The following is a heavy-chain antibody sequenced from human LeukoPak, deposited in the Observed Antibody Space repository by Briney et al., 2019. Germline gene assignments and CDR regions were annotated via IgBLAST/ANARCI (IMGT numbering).Heavy chain of an antibody. J-gene: IGHJ4*02. CDR3: ARDIAPRGYSGYDGNVFVY. CDR1: GDSVSSNSAT. CDR2: TYYRSKWYN. D-gene: IGHD5-12*01. V-gene: IGHV6-1*01. Sequence: SQTLSLTCAISGDSVSSNSATWNWIRQSPSRGLEWLGRTYYRSKWYNDYAVSVKSRITINPDTSKNQFSLQLNSVTPEDTAVYYCARDIAPRGYSGYDGNVFVYWGQGTLVTVSS.